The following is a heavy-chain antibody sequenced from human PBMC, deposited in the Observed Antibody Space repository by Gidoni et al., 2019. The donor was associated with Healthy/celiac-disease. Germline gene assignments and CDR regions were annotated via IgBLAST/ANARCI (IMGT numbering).Heavy chain of an antibody. J-gene: IGHJ3*02. D-gene: IGHD6-13*01. Sequence: EVRLVESGGGLVQPGGSLRLFCAAPGFTFSSYSMHWVGQAPGKGLEWVSYISRSSSTIYYADSVKGRFTITRDNDKNSLYLKMNSLRAEDTAVYYCARAGQQLSFDIWGQGTMVTVSS. CDR3: ARAGQQLSFDI. V-gene: IGHV3-48*01. CDR1: GFTFSSYS. CDR2: ISRSSSTI.